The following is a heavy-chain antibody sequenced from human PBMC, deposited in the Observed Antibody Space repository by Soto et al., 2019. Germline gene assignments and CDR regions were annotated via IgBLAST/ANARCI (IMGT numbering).Heavy chain of an antibody. CDR1: GGSISSYY. V-gene: IGHV4-59*08. Sequence: PSETLSLTCTVSGGSISSYYWSWIRQPPGKGLEWIGYIYYSGSTNYNPSLKSRVTISVDTSKNQFSLKLSSVTAADTAVYYCARLGYCSGGSCYPDAFDIWGQGTMVTVSS. D-gene: IGHD2-15*01. CDR3: ARLGYCSGGSCYPDAFDI. CDR2: IYYSGST. J-gene: IGHJ3*02.